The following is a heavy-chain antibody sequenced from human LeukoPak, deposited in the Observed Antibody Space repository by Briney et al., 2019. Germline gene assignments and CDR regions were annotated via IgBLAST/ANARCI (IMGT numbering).Heavy chain of an antibody. D-gene: IGHD2-15*01. CDR3: ARHSRGSPIDD. V-gene: IGHV3-7*01. J-gene: IGHJ4*02. CDR2: IRQDGSDK. CDR1: GFTFNSYW. Sequence: GGSLGLSCAASGFTFNSYWMSWVRQAPEKGPEWLANIRQDGSDKQYVDSVKGRFTISRDNAKNSLYLQMNSLSAEDTAVYYCARHSRGSPIDDWGQGTLVTVSS.